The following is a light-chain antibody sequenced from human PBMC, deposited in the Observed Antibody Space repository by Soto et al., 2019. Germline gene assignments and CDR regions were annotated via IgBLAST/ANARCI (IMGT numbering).Light chain of an antibody. CDR1: SSDVGGYHF. V-gene: IGLV2-23*02. CDR2: EVS. CDR3: CSYAGSSTFLV. J-gene: IGLJ2*01. Sequence: LTQPASVSGSPGQSITISCTGTSSDVGGYHFVSWYQQHPGKAPKLMISEVSKRPSGVSTRFSGSKSGNTASLTISGLQAEDEADYYCCSYAGSSTFLVFGGGTKVTVL.